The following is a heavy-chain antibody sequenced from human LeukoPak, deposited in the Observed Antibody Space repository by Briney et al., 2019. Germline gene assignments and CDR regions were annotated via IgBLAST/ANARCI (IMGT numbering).Heavy chain of an antibody. CDR3: ARDLSYGSLDC. D-gene: IGHD3-9*01. V-gene: IGHV3-33*07. CDR2: IWSDGSQK. Sequence: GGSLRLACAASGFSFKNHGFYWVRQAPGKGLEWVAIIWSDGSQKYYADSVKGRFTISRDNSKNTVYLQMNSVRAEDTAMYYCARDLSYGSLDCRGQGTLVTVSS. J-gene: IGHJ4*02. CDR1: GFSFKNHG.